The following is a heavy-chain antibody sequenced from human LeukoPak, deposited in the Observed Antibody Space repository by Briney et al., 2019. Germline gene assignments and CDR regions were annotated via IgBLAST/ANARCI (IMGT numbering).Heavy chain of an antibody. V-gene: IGHV4-31*03. CDR3: ARDYCRSTSCYYAFDI. CDR2: IYYSGST. J-gene: IGHJ3*02. Sequence: PSQTLSHTCTVSGGSISSGGYYWSWIRQHPGKGLEWIGYIYYSGSTYYNPSLKSRVTISVDTSKNQFSLKLSSVTAADTAVYYCARDYCRSTSCYYAFDIWGQGTMVTVSS. CDR1: GGSISSGGYY. D-gene: IGHD2-2*01.